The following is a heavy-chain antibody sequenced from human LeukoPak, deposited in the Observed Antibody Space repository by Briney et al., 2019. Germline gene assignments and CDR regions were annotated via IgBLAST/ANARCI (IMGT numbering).Heavy chain of an antibody. V-gene: IGHV3-11*01. CDR1: GFTFSDYY. CDR2: IRSSASTI. J-gene: IGHJ6*02. CDR3: ARVLRYFDWLPYGMDV. Sequence: GGSLRLSCAASGFTFSDYYMSWIRQAPGKGLEWVSYIRSSASTIYYADSVKGRFTISRDNAKNSLYLQMNSLRAEDTAVYYCARVLRYFDWLPYGMDVWGQGTTVTVSS. D-gene: IGHD3-9*01.